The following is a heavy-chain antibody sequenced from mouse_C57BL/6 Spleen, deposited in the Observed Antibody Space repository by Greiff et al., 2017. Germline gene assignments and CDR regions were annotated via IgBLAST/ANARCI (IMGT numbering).Heavy chain of an antibody. Sequence: VQLQQPGAELVRPGSSVKLSCKASGYTFTSYWMDWVKQRPGQGLEWIGNIYPSDSETHYNPKFKDKATLTVDKSSSTAYMQLSSLTSEDSAVYYCARRGDYRYFDYWGQGTTLTVSS. CDR1: GYTFTSYW. J-gene: IGHJ2*01. D-gene: IGHD2-4*01. V-gene: IGHV1-61*01. CDR2: IYPSDSET. CDR3: ARRGDYRYFDY.